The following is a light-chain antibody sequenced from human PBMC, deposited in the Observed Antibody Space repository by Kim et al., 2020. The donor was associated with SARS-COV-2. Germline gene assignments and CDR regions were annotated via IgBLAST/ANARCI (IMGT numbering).Light chain of an antibody. CDR3: QAWDSSSDHPV. CDR1: NIGSKS. CDR2: YDS. J-gene: IGLJ3*02. V-gene: IGLV3-21*04. Sequence: SYELTQPPSVSVAPGKTARITCGGNNIGSKSVHXYQQKPGQAPVLVIYYDSDRPSGIPERFSGSNSGNTATLTISRVEAGDEADYYCQAWDSSSDHPVFG.